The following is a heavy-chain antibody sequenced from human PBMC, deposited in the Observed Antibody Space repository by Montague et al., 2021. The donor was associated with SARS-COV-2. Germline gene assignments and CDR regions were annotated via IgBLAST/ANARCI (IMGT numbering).Heavy chain of an antibody. D-gene: IGHD1-20*01. Sequence: SETLSLTCTVSGDSIRSCYWSWIWQPPGKGLELIGNINYSGITNSNPSLKSRVTTSIDTSKYQFSLRLSSVTAADTAVYYCSRVRLTGTTAPYFDYWGQGTLVTVSS. CDR1: GDSIRSCY. J-gene: IGHJ4*02. CDR3: SRVRLTGTTAPYFDY. V-gene: IGHV4-59*01. CDR2: INYSGIT.